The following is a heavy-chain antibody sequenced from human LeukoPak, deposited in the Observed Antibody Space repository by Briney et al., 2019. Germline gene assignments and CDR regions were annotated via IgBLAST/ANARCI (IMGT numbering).Heavy chain of an antibody. CDR1: GFTFGDYA. CDR3: TSGSGSYYREVFPDY. CDR2: IRSKAYGGTT. D-gene: IGHD3-10*01. V-gene: IGHV3-49*03. J-gene: IGHJ4*02. Sequence: PGRSLRLSCTASGFTFGDYAMSWFRQAPGKGLEWVGFIRSKAYGGTTEYAASVKGRFTISRDDSKSIAYLQMNSLKTEATAVYYCTSGSGSYYREVFPDYWGQGTLVTVSS.